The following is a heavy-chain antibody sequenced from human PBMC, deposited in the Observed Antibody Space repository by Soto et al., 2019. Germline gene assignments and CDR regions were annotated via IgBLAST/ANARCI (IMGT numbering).Heavy chain of an antibody. D-gene: IGHD6-13*01. Sequence: EVQLVESGGGLVQPGRSLRLSCAASGFTFDDYAMHWVRQAPGKGLEWVSGISWDSGSIGYADSVKGRFTISRDNAXNXLXPQMNSLGPEDTALYYCVKAHLPVSYSSSSFDGMDVWGQGTTVTVSS. CDR3: VKAHLPVSYSSSSFDGMDV. J-gene: IGHJ6*02. CDR1: GFTFDDYA. V-gene: IGHV3-9*01. CDR2: ISWDSGSI.